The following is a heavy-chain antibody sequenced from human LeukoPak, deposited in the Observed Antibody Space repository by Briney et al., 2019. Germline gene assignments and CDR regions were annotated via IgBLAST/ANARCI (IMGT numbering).Heavy chain of an antibody. J-gene: IGHJ5*02. V-gene: IGHV4-34*01. CDR1: GGSLRGYF. Sequence: SDTLSLPCGLYGGSLRGYFWSWLRPPPGRGLEWIGENYHSGSTHNNTSLKSRVTISVDSSKNHFSLKLSSVTAAAAAVYYCARGPGYCSSTSCYKCWFDPWGQGTLVTVSS. CDR3: ARGPGYCSSTSCYKCWFDP. D-gene: IGHD2-2*02. CDR2: NYHSGST.